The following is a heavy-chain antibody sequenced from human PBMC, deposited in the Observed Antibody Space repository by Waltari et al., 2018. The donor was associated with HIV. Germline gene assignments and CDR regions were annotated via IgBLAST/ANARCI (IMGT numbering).Heavy chain of an antibody. D-gene: IGHD3-10*01. Sequence: QLQLQESGPGLVTPSATLSLTCTVSGVSNSRPLYHWGWIRQPPGKGREWIGNVYQSGITYYSPSLKSRVTISLDPPKNQFSLKVTSVAAADTAVYYCARLPKARGVAVDFWGHGTLVTVSS. CDR1: GVSNSRPLYH. V-gene: IGHV4-39*01. J-gene: IGHJ4*01. CDR3: ARLPKARGVAVDF. CDR2: VYQSGIT.